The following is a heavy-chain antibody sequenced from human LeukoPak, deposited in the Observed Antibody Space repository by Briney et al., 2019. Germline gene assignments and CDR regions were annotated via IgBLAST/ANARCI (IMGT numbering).Heavy chain of an antibody. V-gene: IGHV3-30*18. J-gene: IGHJ4*02. CDR3: AKGRGSYGYFDY. D-gene: IGHD1-26*01. CDR1: GFTFSIYG. CDR2: ISYDGSNK. Sequence: GGSLRLSCAASGFTFSIYGMHWVRQAPGKGLEWVAVISYDGSNKYYADSVKGRFTISRDNSKNTLYLQMNSLRAEDTAVYYCAKGRGSYGYFDYWGQGTLVTVSS.